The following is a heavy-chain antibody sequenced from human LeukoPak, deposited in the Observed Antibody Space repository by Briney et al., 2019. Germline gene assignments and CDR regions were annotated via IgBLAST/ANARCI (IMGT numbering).Heavy chain of an antibody. D-gene: IGHD3-22*01. CDR2: IYYSGST. Sequence: SETLSLTCSVSGYSIISGYYWGWIRQPPGKGLEWIGNIYYSGSTYYNPSLKSRVTISLDTSQNQFSLKLSSVTAADTAVYYCATAGYYDSSGYFGLYYFDYWGQGTLVTVSS. CDR1: GYSIISGYY. V-gene: IGHV4-38-2*02. CDR3: ATAGYYDSSGYFGLYYFDY. J-gene: IGHJ4*02.